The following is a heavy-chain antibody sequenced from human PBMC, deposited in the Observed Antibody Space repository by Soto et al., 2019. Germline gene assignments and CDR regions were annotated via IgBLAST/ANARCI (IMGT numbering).Heavy chain of an antibody. J-gene: IGHJ6*02. V-gene: IGHV1-69*13. D-gene: IGHD4-17*01. CDR3: AQDNGDSVHYYDVDG. CDR2: IIRIFGSA. Sequence: ASVKVSCKASGGTFDSYGSSWVRQAPGQGLEWMGGIIRIFGSANYAQKFQDRVTITVDESTSTSYMELSSLRSDDTAVYYCAQDNGDSVHYYDVDGWGQGTTVTVSS. CDR1: GGTFDSYG.